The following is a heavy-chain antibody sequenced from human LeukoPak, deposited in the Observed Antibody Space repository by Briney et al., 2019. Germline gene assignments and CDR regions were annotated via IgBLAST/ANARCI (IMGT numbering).Heavy chain of an antibody. CDR2: TSHDGTSR. CDR1: GYMFSSFA. Sequence: GGSLRLSCTDSGYMFSSFAMNWVRQAPGKGLEWLSLTSHDGTSRYFADSVKGRCTISRDNSKNTMYLQMSSLTTEDTAVYYCARRAAIACRSYICFGGLYGVDVWGQGTAVTVSS. D-gene: IGHD3-10*01. V-gene: IGHV3-30*04. CDR3: ARRAAIACRSYICFGGLYGVDV. J-gene: IGHJ6*02.